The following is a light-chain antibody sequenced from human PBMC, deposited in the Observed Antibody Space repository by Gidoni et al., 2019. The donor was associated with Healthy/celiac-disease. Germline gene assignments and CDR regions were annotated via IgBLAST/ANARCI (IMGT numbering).Light chain of an antibody. CDR2: WAS. J-gene: IGKJ4*01. Sequence: ILMTQSPDSLAVSLGERATINCKSSQSVLYSSNHKNYLAWYQQKPGQPPKLLIYWASTRESGVPDRFSGSGSGTDFTLTISSLQAEDVAVYYCQQYYSTPRLTFGGGTKVEIK. CDR1: QSVLYSSNHKNY. CDR3: QQYYSTPRLT. V-gene: IGKV4-1*01.